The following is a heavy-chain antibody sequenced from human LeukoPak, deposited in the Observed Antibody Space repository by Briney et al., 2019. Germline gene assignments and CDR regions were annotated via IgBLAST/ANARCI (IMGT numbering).Heavy chain of an antibody. D-gene: IGHD3-10*01. V-gene: IGHV1-2*02. J-gene: IGHJ6*03. CDR1: GYTFTGYY. Sequence: ASVKVSCKASGYTFTGYYIYWVRQAPGQGLEGMGWINPDSGDTNYAQKFQGRVTMTRDTSISTAYMELSRLRSDDTAVYYCARDASTGWFGELLHMDVWGKGTTVTISS. CDR2: INPDSGDT. CDR3: ARDASTGWFGELLHMDV.